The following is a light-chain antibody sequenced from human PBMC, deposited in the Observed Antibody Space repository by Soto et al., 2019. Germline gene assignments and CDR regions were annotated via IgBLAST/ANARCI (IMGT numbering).Light chain of an antibody. CDR3: SSYTSSSVV. V-gene: IGLV2-14*01. CDR2: DVS. Sequence: QSVLTQPASVSGSPGQSITISCTGTSSDVGGYNYVSWYQQQPGKAPKLMIYDVSNRPSGVSNRFSGSKSGNTASLTISGLQAEDEADYYCSSYTSSSVVFGGGTKLTVL. J-gene: IGLJ2*01. CDR1: SSDVGGYNY.